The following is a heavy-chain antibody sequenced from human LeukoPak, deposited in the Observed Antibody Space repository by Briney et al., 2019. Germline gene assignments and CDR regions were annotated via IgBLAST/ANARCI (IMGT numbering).Heavy chain of an antibody. V-gene: IGHV4-61*02. CDR3: ARGYSGYDHSDDYFDY. J-gene: IGHJ4*02. D-gene: IGHD5-12*01. Sequence: KSSETLSLTCTVSGGSISSGSYYWSWIRQPAGKGLEWIGRIYTSGSTNYNPPLKSRVTISVDTSKNQFSLKLSSVTAADTAVYYCARGYSGYDHSDDYFDYWGQGTLVTVSS. CDR1: GGSISSGSYY. CDR2: IYTSGST.